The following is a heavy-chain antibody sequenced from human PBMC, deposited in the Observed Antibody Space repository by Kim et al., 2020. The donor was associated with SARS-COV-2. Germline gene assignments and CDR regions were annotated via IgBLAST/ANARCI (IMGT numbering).Heavy chain of an antibody. Sequence: PETLSLTCALSGGSFSGFYWSWIRQPPGKGLEWIGDITHSGSTKYNPSLKGRVTISLDMSKNQFSLTLRSVTAADAGMFYCARVGYTYGPYYGLDVWGQG. V-gene: IGHV4-34*01. CDR1: GGSFSGFY. J-gene: IGHJ6*02. CDR2: ITHSGST. CDR3: ARVGYTYGPYYGLDV. D-gene: IGHD5-18*01.